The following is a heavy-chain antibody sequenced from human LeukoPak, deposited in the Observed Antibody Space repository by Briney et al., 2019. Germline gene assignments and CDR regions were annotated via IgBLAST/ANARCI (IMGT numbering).Heavy chain of an antibody. J-gene: IGHJ4*02. V-gene: IGHV4-59*08. D-gene: IGHD3-9*01. CDR1: GGSISSYY. Sequence: LETLSLTCTVSGGSISSYYWSWIRQPPGKGLEWIGYIYYSGSTNYNPSLKSRVTISVDTSKNQFSLKLSSVTAADTAVYYCARSHYDILTGYFNDYWGQGTLVTVSS. CDR2: IYYSGST. CDR3: ARSHYDILTGYFNDY.